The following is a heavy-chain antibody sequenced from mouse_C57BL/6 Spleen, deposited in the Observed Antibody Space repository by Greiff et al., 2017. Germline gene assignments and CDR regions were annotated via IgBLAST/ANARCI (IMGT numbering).Heavy chain of an antibody. Sequence: EVQLVESGGGLVKPGGSLKLSCAASGFTFSSYTMSWVRQTPEKRLEWVATISGGGGNTYYPDSVKGRFTISRDNAKNTLYLQMSSLRSEDTALYYCARLTTVVATNYFDYWGQGTTLTVSS. CDR2: ISGGGGNT. CDR1: GFTFSSYT. D-gene: IGHD1-1*01. V-gene: IGHV5-9*01. J-gene: IGHJ2*01. CDR3: ARLTTVVATNYFDY.